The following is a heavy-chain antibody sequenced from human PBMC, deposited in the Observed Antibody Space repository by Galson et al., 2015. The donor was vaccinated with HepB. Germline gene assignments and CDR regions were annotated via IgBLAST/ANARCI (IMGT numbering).Heavy chain of an antibody. CDR2: ISSGGSI. Sequence: SLRLSCAASGFTFGSSVMTWVRQAPGKGLEWVSTISSGGSIYYADSVKGRFTISRDNAKNSLYLQMNSPRAEDTAVYYCARGPIVPIFREYCGGDCGAFDIWGQGTMVTVSS. J-gene: IGHJ3*02. CDR3: ARGPIVPIFREYCGGDCGAFDI. CDR1: GFTFGSSV. D-gene: IGHD2-21*02. V-gene: IGHV3-21*01.